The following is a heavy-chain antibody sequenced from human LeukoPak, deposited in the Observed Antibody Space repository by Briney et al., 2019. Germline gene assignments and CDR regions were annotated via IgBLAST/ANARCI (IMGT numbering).Heavy chain of an antibody. D-gene: IGHD3-16*01. CDR1: GFTGFTFRSYSSYS. V-gene: IGHV3-48*01. CDR2: ISSGSDSI. J-gene: IGHJ4*02. Sequence: PGGSLRLSCAASGFTGFTFRSYSSYSMNWVRQAPGKGLEWVSYISSGSDSIYYADSVKGRFTISRDNSKNTLFLQMSSLRAEDTAVYYCARVTSEIAYYRHWGQGTLVTVSS. CDR3: ARVTSEIAYYRH.